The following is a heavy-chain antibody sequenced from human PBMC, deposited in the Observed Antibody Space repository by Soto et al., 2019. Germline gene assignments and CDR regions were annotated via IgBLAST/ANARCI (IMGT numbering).Heavy chain of an antibody. CDR3: ASDPWFRELLPGPFMDV. CDR1: GGTFSSYA. Sequence: QVQLVQSGAEVKKPGSSVKVSCKASGGTFSSYAISWVRQAPGQGLEWMGGIIPIFGTANYAQKFQGRVTITSDESTTTAYMELGSLRAEDTAVYYCASDPWFRELLPGPFMDVWGQGTTVTVSS. CDR2: IIPIFGTA. V-gene: IGHV1-69*05. D-gene: IGHD3-10*01. J-gene: IGHJ6*02.